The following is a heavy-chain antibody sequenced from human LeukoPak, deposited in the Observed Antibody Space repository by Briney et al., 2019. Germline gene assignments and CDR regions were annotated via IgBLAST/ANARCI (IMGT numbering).Heavy chain of an antibody. CDR2: ISAYNGNT. CDR3: ARDLDEGGYDYVLNY. D-gene: IGHD5-12*01. CDR1: GYTFTSYG. Sequence: GASVKVSCKASGYTFTSYGISWVRQAPGQGLEWMGWISAYNGNTNYAQRLQGRVTMTTDTSTSTAYMELRSLRSDDTAVYYCARDLDEGGYDYVLNYWGQGTLVTVSS. J-gene: IGHJ4*02. V-gene: IGHV1-18*01.